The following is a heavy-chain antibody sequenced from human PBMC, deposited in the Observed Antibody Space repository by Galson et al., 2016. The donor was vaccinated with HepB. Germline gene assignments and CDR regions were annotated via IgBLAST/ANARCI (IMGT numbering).Heavy chain of an antibody. Sequence: SLRLSCAASGFTVSGDYMSWVRQAPGWGLEWLSLIYTDDSTYYADSVKGRFTISRDNSKNIVYLQMNSLRADDTAIYYCARELPTVRAFDIWGQGTMVTVSS. J-gene: IGHJ3*02. CDR1: GFTVSGDY. V-gene: IGHV3-53*01. CDR3: ARELPTVRAFDI. D-gene: IGHD3-10*01. CDR2: IYTDDST.